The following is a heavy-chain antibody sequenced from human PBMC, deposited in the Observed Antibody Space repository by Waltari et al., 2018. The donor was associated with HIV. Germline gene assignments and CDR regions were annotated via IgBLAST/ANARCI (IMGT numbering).Heavy chain of an antibody. V-gene: IGHV4-38-2*01. D-gene: IGHD3-10*01. CDR2: VHQSGRA. CDR3: ARMDYGSGTPPLDIYVMDV. J-gene: IGHJ6*02. Sequence: QLLLQESGPGLVKPSETLSLTCSVSGYSLGHGYYWDWIRQPPGEGLEWIATVHQSGRAYYRASLKSRVSISMDMSRNQFSLKMNSVTAADTAVYYCARMDYGSGTPPLDIYVMDVWGQGTTVTVSS. CDR1: GYSLGHGYY.